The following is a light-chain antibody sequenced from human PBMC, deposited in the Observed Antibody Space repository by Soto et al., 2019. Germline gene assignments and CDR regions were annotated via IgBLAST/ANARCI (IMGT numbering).Light chain of an antibody. J-gene: IGKJ1*01. CDR3: QQYDNWPPWT. CDR2: GAS. V-gene: IGKV3-15*01. Sequence: EIVLTQSPVTLSVSPGERAALSCRASQSVNSNLAWYQQKPGQAPRLLIYGASTRATGIPARFSGSGSGTEFTLTINSLQSEDFAVYYCQQYDNWPPWTFGQGTKVDIK. CDR1: QSVNSN.